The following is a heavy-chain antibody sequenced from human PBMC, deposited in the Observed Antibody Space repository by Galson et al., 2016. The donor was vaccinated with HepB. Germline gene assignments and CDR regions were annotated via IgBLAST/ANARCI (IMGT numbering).Heavy chain of an antibody. V-gene: IGHV3-15*01. J-gene: IGHJ4*02. CDR2: IKSKTDDDAT. CDR1: GFTFSSSW. Sequence: SLRLSCAASGFTFSSSWMHWVRQAPGKGLEWVARIKSKTDDDATDYAAPVNGRFTIPRDDSKNTLYLQMNSLKTEDSAVYFCSTVEPYTCNRQDADFSGVVDYWGQGTLVTVSS. CDR3: STVEPYTCNRQDADFSGVVDY. D-gene: IGHD1-20*01.